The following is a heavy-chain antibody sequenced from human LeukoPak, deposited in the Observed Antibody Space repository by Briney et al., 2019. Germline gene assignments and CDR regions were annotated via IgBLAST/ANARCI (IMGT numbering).Heavy chain of an antibody. V-gene: IGHV4-34*01. CDR1: GGSFSGYY. J-gene: IGHJ3*02. CDR3: ARGVRGVIYAFDI. Sequence: SSETLSLTCAVYGGSFSGYYWSWIRQPPGKGLEWIGEINHSGSTNYNPSLKSRVTISVDTSKNQFSLKLTSVTAADTAVYYCARGVRGVIYAFDIWGQGTMVTVSS. CDR2: INHSGST. D-gene: IGHD3-10*01.